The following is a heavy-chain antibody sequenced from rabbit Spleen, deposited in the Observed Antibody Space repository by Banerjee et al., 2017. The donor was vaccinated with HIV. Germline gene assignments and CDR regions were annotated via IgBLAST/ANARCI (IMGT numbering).Heavy chain of an antibody. CDR2: IDPVFGSA. CDR3: ARDLAGVIGWNFSL. J-gene: IGHJ4*01. Sequence: QLKESGGGLVQPGGSLKLSCKASGFDFSSYYMSWVRQAPGKGLEWIGYIDPVFGSAYYASWVNGRFSISRENTQNTVSLQLNSLTAADTATYFCARDLAGVIGWNFSLWGQGTLVTVS. CDR1: GFDFSSYY. V-gene: IGHV1S7*01. D-gene: IGHD4-1*01.